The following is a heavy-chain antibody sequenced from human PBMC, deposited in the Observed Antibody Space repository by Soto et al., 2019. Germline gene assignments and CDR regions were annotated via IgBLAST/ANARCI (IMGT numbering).Heavy chain of an antibody. CDR3: ARSPPGGYHYYYGLDV. D-gene: IGHD3-22*01. CDR1: GFTFSSYD. J-gene: IGHJ6*02. CDR2: IGTAGDT. V-gene: IGHV3-13*04. Sequence: EVQLVESGGGLVQPGGSLRLSCAASGFTFSSYDMHWVRQATGKGLEWVSAIGTAGDTYYPGSVKGRFTISRENAKIXLYLQMNSLRAGDTAVYYCARSPPGGYHYYYGLDVWGQGTTVTVSS.